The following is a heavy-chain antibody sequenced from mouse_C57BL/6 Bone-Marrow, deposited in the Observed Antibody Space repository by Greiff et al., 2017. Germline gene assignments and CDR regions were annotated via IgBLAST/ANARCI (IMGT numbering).Heavy chain of an antibody. CDR2: INPSTGGT. CDR1: GYSFTGYY. J-gene: IGHJ2*01. V-gene: IGHV1-43*01. D-gene: IGHD2-13*01. CDR3: ARWGCDVSDF. Sequence: VQLQQPGPELVKPGASVKISCKASGYSFTGYYMHWVKQSPEKSLEWIGEINPSTGGTSYNQKFKGKATLTVDKSSSTAYMQLRSLTSEDSAVYYVARWGCDVSDFGGRGNALPVS.